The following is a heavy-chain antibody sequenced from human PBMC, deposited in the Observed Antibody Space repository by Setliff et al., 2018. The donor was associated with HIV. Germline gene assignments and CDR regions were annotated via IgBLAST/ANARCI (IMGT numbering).Heavy chain of an antibody. D-gene: IGHD3-10*01. CDR2: MNTDGSST. J-gene: IGHJ6*02. CDR3: ARGYYGSDLQNAMDV. Sequence: PGGSLRLSCAASGFTFSSYWMRWVRQAPGKGLVWVFGMNTDGSSTKYADSVKGRFTISRDNAKNTLYLQMDSLRGEDTAVYYCARGYYGSDLQNAMDVWGQGTTVTVSS. V-gene: IGHV3-74*03. CDR1: GFTFSSYW.